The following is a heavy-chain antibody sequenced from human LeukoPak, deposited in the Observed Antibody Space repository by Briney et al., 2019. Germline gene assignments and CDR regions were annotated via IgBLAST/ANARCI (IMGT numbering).Heavy chain of an antibody. Sequence: SETLSLTCAVSGGSISSSNWWSWVRQPPGKGLEWIGEIYHSGSTNYNPSLKSRVTISVDKSKNQFSLKLSSVTAADTAVYYCASSSVAVAGTYFDYWGQGTLVTVSS. CDR3: ASSSVAVAGTYFDY. V-gene: IGHV4-4*02. J-gene: IGHJ4*02. CDR1: GGSISSSNW. CDR2: IYHSGST. D-gene: IGHD6-19*01.